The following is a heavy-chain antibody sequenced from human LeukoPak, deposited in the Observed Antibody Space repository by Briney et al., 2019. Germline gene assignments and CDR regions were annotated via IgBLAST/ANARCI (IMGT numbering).Heavy chain of an antibody. CDR1: RFTFSRSW. CDR2: INKDGSVI. V-gene: IGHV3-74*01. CDR3: VKVRGRARVGYFDY. Sequence: PGGSLRLSCAASRFTFSRSWIHWVRQAPGKGLVWVSRINKDGSVIDYAESVKGRFSISRDNAKNTLYLQMNSLGVEDTAIYYCVKVRGRARVGYFDYWGQGALVTVSS. J-gene: IGHJ4*02. D-gene: IGHD1-26*01.